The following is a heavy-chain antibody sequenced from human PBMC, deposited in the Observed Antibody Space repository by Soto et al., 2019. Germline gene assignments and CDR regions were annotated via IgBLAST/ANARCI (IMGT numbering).Heavy chain of an antibody. V-gene: IGHV3-23*01. J-gene: IGHJ3*02. CDR3: ARVFPALWDIVATPDAFDI. CDR1: GFTFSSYA. Sequence: GGSLRLSCAASGFTFSSYAMSWVRQAPGKGLGWGSAISGSGGSTHSADSVKGRFTISRDNSKNTLYLQMNSLRAEDTAVYYCARVFPALWDIVATPDAFDIWGQGTMVTVSS. D-gene: IGHD5-12*01. CDR2: ISGSGGST.